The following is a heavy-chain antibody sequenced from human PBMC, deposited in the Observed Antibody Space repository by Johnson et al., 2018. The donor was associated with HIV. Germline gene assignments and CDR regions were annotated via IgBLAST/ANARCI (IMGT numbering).Heavy chain of an antibody. D-gene: IGHD5-24*01. J-gene: IGHJ3*02. CDR3: AKPAVGDGYKRDAFDI. Sequence: VQLVESGGGVVRPGGSLRLSCAASGFTFDDYGMSWVRQAPGKGLEWVSLISWNSGSIGYADSVKGRFTISRDNAKNSLYLQMNSLRAEDTALYYCAKPAVGDGYKRDAFDIWGQGTMVTVSS. V-gene: IGHV3-20*04. CDR1: GFTFDDYG. CDR2: ISWNSGSI.